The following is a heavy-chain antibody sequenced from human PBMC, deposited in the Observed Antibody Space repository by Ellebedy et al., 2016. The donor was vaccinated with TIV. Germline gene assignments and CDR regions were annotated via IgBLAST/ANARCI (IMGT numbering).Heavy chain of an antibody. CDR3: ARRGSYGDYAVQINSWFDT. V-gene: IGHV3-7*01. Sequence: PGGSLRLSCAASGFSFRNYWMSWVRQAPGKGLEWVANIYQDGSVQYYLDSVKGRFTISRDNAINSLFLQMNSLRAEDTAVYYCARRGSYGDYAVQINSWFDTWGRGTLVAVSS. J-gene: IGHJ5*02. CDR1: GFSFRNYW. D-gene: IGHD3-16*01. CDR2: IYQDGSVQ.